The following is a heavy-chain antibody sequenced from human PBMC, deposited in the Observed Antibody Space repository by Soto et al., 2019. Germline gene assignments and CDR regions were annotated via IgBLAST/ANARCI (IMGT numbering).Heavy chain of an antibody. CDR3: TRDKYCSGGSCRKNWFDP. V-gene: IGHV4-59*01. CDR2: IYDDGSA. CDR1: GGSISSSY. D-gene: IGHD2-15*01. Sequence: PSETLSLTCTVSGGSISSSYWSWIRQPPKKGLEWLAYIYDDGSANYNPSLKSRATISLDMSKNQFSLKLTSVTAADTAVYYCTRDKYCSGGSCRKNWFDPWGQGTLVTVS. J-gene: IGHJ5*02.